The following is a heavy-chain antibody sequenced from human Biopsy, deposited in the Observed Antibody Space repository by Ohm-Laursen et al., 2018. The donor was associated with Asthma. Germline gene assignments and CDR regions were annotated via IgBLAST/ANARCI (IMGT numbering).Heavy chain of an antibody. CDR2: INSVFGTT. V-gene: IGHV1-69*13. CDR3: ARKAGSCISRACYSLDF. Sequence: SVKVSCKSLGGTFNTYVIGWVRQAPGQGLEWMGGINSVFGTTTYPQKFQDRVTITADDSTSTVYTELSSLRSEDTAVYYCARKAGSCISRACYSLDFWGQGTLVTASS. D-gene: IGHD2-15*01. CDR1: GGTFNTYV. J-gene: IGHJ4*02.